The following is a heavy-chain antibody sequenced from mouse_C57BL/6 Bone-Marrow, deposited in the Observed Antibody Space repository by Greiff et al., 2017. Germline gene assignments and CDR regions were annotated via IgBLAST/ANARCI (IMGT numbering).Heavy chain of an antibody. D-gene: IGHD1-1*01. V-gene: IGHV3-6*01. CDR2: ISYDGSN. J-gene: IGHJ1*03. CDR3: ARIGYYGSSYYGYFDV. CDR1: GYSITSGSY. Sequence: EVQLQQSGPGLVKPSQSLSLTCSVTGYSITSGSYWNWIRQFPGNKLEWMGYISYDGSNNYNPSLKNRISITRDTSKNQFFLKLNSVTTEDTATYYCARIGYYGSSYYGYFDVWGTGTTVTVSS.